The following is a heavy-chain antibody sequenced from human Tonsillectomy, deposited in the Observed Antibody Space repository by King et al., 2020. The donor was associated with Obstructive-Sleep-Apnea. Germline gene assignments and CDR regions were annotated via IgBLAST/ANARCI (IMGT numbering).Heavy chain of an antibody. Sequence: QLQESGPGLVKPSETLSLTCTVSGGSISSSSYYWGWIRQPPWKGLEWIGNIYNTGSTYYNPSLKSRVTISVDTSKNQFSLKLSSVTAADTAVYYCARDPADPGWTGSFDIWGQGTMVTVSS. D-gene: IGHD3/OR15-3a*01. CDR1: GGSISSSSYY. J-gene: IGHJ3*02. CDR3: ARDPADPGWTGSFDI. CDR2: IYNTGST. V-gene: IGHV4-39*07.